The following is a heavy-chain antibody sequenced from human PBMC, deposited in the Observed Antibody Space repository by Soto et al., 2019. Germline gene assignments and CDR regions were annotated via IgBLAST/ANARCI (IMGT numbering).Heavy chain of an antibody. D-gene: IGHD1-26*01. CDR3: ARGEQYSGRIFDY. V-gene: IGHV6-1*01. CDR2: TYYRSKWYY. CDR1: GDSVPSNSAG. Sequence: SQTLSLTCAITGDSVPSNSAGWSWVRQSPSRGLEWLGRTYYRSKWYYEYAVSVRGRITINPDTSKNQYSLQLNSVTPEDTAVYFCARGEQYSGRIFDYWGQGXLVTVYS. J-gene: IGHJ4*01.